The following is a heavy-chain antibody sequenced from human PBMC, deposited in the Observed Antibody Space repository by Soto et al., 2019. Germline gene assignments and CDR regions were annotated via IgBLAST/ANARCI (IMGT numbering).Heavy chain of an antibody. D-gene: IGHD3-3*01. CDR2: IYYSVST. J-gene: IGHJ6*02. CDR1: GGSISSSSSY. Sequence: SENLSLTCTVSGGSISSSSSYWGWIRQHPGKGLAWIGSIYYSVSTYYNPSLKSRVPISVDTSKNQFALKLSSVTAADTAVYYCAAKYNYYFWSGYYYYYRMDVSGQGTTVTVSS. V-gene: IGHV4-39*01. CDR3: AAKYNYYFWSGYYYYYRMDV.